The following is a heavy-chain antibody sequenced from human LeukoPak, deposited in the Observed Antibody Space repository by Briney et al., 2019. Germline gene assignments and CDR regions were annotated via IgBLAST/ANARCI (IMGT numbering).Heavy chain of an antibody. CDR1: GFTFSSYA. D-gene: IGHD6-19*01. J-gene: IGHJ4*02. Sequence: PGGPLRLSCAASGFTFSSYAMSWVRQAPGKGLEWVSVISGSGGSTFYADSVQSRFTISRDNSKNTLYLQMNSLRAEDTAVYYCVKGLSGSSGWYYFDYWGQGTLVTVSS. CDR2: ISGSGGST. V-gene: IGHV3-23*01. CDR3: VKGLSGSSGWYYFDY.